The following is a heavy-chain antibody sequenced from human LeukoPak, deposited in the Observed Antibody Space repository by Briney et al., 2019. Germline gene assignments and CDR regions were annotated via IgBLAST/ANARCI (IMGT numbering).Heavy chain of an antibody. CDR1: GFTFSGSA. CDR3: VGAHYDTSVYYRREFFDY. CDR2: IRSNSNNYAT. Sequence: PGGSLRLSCAASGFTFSGSAMHWVRQASGKGLEWVGRIRSNSNNYATAYAASVRGRFAISRDDSESMAYLQMNSLKTGDTAVNYCVGAHYDTSVYYRREFFDYWGQGALVTVSS. J-gene: IGHJ4*02. V-gene: IGHV3-73*01. D-gene: IGHD3-22*01.